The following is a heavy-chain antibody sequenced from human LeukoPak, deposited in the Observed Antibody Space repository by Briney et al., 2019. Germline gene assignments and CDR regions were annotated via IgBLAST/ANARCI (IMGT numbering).Heavy chain of an antibody. V-gene: IGHV1-69*06. CDR3: ARDYKGYFDSNGYSSQVNWFDP. CDR1: GGSFSSSS. D-gene: IGHD3-22*01. CDR2: IIPIFGTA. J-gene: IGHJ5*02. Sequence: EASVTVSFKASGGSFSSSSIIWVRQAPGQRLEWMGGIIPIFGTANYAQKFQDRVTITADKSTRTAYIELRRLRSEDTAVYYCARDYKGYFDSNGYSSQVNWFDPWGQGTLVTVSS.